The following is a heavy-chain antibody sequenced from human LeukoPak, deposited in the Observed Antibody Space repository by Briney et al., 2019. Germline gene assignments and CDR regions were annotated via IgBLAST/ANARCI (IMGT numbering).Heavy chain of an antibody. V-gene: IGHV4-59*01. CDR2: IYYSGST. Sequence: SETLSLTCIVSGDSISSYYWSWIRQPPGKGLDWIGYIYYSGSTNYNPSLKSRVTISVDASKNHFSLKLSSVTAADTAVYYCARDRSLGIIDYWGRGTLVTVSS. CDR3: ARDRSLGIIDY. CDR1: GDSISSYY. D-gene: IGHD3-16*01. J-gene: IGHJ4*02.